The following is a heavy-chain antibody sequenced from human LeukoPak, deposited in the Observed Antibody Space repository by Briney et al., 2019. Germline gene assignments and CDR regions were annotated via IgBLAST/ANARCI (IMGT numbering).Heavy chain of an antibody. CDR1: GFTFSSYG. J-gene: IGHJ4*02. Sequence: QPGGSLRLSCAASGFTFSSYGMHWVRQAPGKGLEWVAVIWYDGSNKYYADSVKGRFTISRDNSKNTLYLQMNSLRAEDTAVYYCAKGLTVTGTTTRFDYWGQGTLVTVSS. CDR3: AKGLTVTGTTTRFDY. V-gene: IGHV3-33*06. CDR2: IWYDGSNK. D-gene: IGHD1-7*01.